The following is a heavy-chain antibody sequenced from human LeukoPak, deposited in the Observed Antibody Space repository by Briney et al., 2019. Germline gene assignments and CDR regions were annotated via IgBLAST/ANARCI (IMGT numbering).Heavy chain of an antibody. V-gene: IGHV4-34*01. J-gene: IGHJ5*02. CDR3: ARGRGYSGYAKSRRWFDP. CDR1: GGAFSGYY. CDR2: INHSGST. Sequence: PSETLSLTCAVYGGAFSGYYWSWIRQPPGKGLEWVGEINHSGSTNYNPSLKSRVTISVDTSKNQFSLKLSSVTAADTAVYYCARGRGYSGYAKSRRWFDPWGQGTLVTVSS. D-gene: IGHD5-12*01.